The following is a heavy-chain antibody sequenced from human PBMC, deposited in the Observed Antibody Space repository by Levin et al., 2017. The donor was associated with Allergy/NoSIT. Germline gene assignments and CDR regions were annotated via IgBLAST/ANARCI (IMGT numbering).Heavy chain of an antibody. J-gene: IGHJ4*02. CDR3: ARQRRYYDSSGYIQYYFDY. D-gene: IGHD3-22*01. Sequence: SQTLSLPCTVSGGSISSYYWSWIRQPPGKGLEWIGYIYYSGSTNYNPSLKSRVTISVDTSKNQFSLKLSSVTAADTAVYYCARQRRYYDSSGYIQYYFDYWGQGTLVTVSS. CDR2: IYYSGST. CDR1: GGSISSYY. V-gene: IGHV4-59*08.